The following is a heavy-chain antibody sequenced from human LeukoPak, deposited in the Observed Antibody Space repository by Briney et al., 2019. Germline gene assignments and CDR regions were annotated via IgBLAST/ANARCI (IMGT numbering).Heavy chain of an antibody. J-gene: IGHJ6*02. CDR1: GYTFTGYY. CDR2: INPNSGGT. D-gene: IGHD6-13*01. CDR3: ARGGVAAAEADYYYYYGMDV. Sequence: GASVKVSCKASGYTFTGYYMHWVRQAPGQGLEWMGWINPNSGGTNYAQKFQGRVTMTRDTSISTAYMELSRLRSDDTAVYYCARGGVAAAEADYYYYYGMDVWGQGTTVTVSS. V-gene: IGHV1-2*02.